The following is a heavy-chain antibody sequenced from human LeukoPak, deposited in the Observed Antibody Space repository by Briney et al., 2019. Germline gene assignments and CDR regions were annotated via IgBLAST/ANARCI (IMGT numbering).Heavy chain of an antibody. V-gene: IGHV4-34*01. J-gene: IGHJ4*02. D-gene: IGHD3-9*01. CDR2: INHSGST. Sequence: SETLSLTCAVYGGSFSGYYWSWIRQPPGKGLEWIGEINHSGSTNYNPSLKSRVTISVDTSKNQFSLKLSSVTAADTAVYYCARGRRVRYFGWLFYAPFDYWGQGTLVTVSS. CDR1: GGSFSGYY. CDR3: ARGRRVRYFGWLFYAPFDY.